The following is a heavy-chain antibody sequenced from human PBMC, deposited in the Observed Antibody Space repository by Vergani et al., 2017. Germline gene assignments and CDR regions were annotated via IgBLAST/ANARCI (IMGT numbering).Heavy chain of an antibody. CDR3: ARGSSSSTGRFDP. J-gene: IGHJ5*02. CDR2: INHSGST. CDR1: GGSFSGYY. V-gene: IGHV4-34*01. D-gene: IGHD6-6*01. Sequence: QVQLQESGPGLVKPSETLSLTCAVYGGSFSGYYWSWIRQPPGKGLEWIGEINHSGSTNYNPSLKSRVTISVDTSKNQFSLKLSSVTAADTAVYYCARGSSSSTGRFDPWGQGTLVTVSS.